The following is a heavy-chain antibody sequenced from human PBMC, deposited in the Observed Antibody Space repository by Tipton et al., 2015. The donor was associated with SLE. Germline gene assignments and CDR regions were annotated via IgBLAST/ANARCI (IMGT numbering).Heavy chain of an antibody. J-gene: IGHJ4*02. CDR3: ARHRWIFGAGYDC. CDR1: GGSFSGYY. Sequence: TLSLTCVVYGGSFSGYYWSWIRQPPGKGLEWIGEINHSGSTNYNPSLKSRVTISVDTSKNQFSLKLSSVTAADTAVYYCARHRWIFGAGYDCWGQGTLVTVSS. CDR2: INHSGST. V-gene: IGHV4-34*01. D-gene: IGHD3-3*01.